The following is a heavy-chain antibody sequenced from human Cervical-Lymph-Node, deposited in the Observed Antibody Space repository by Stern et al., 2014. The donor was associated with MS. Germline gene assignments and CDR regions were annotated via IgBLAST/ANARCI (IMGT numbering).Heavy chain of an antibody. V-gene: IGHV3-23*04. CDR2: ISGGGGSP. CDR1: GFTFSSYA. J-gene: IGHJ4*02. D-gene: IGHD5-24*01. CDR3: AKFQRFLEMAIDY. Sequence: EVQLVQSGGGLVQPGGSLRLSCAASGFTFSSYAMTWVRQAPGRGLEWVSTISGGGGSPYYADSVKGRFTISRDNSKNTLYLQMNSLRAEDTAVYYCAKFQRFLEMAIDYWGQGTLVTVSS.